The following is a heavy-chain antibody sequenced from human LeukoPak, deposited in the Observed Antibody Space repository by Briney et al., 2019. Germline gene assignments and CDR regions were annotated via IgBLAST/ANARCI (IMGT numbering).Heavy chain of an antibody. V-gene: IGHV3-30*02. J-gene: IGHJ3*02. D-gene: IGHD1-1*01. CDR3: ARGTTREIDI. CDR2: IRYDGSNK. Sequence: PGGSLRLSCAASGFTFGSYGMHWVRQAPGKGLEWVAFIRYDGSNKYYADSVKGRFTISRDNSKNTLYLQMNSLRAEDTAVYYCARGTTREIDIWGQGTIVTVSS. CDR1: GFTFGSYG.